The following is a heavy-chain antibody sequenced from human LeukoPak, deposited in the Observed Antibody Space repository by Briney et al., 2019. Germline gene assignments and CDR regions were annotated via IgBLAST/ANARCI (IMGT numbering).Heavy chain of an antibody. CDR1: GGSISSGGYY. D-gene: IGHD3-22*01. CDR3: ASPPIDYYDSSGSGEDYFDY. CDR2: IYQSGSS. V-gene: IGHV4-30-2*01. Sequence: SETLSLTCTVSGGSISSGGYYWSWIRQPPGKGLEWIGYIYQSGSSYYNPSLKSRVTISVDTSKNQFSLKLSSVTAADTAVYYCASPPIDYYDSSGSGEDYFDYWGQGTLVTVSS. J-gene: IGHJ4*02.